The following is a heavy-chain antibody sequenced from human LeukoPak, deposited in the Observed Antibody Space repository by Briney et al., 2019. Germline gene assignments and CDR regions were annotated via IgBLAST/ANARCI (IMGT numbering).Heavy chain of an antibody. D-gene: IGHD3-10*01. Sequence: PSETLSLTCTVSRYDINSVYYWGWIRQPPGKGPEWIGSIYHSGSTYYNASLKSRVTISMDTSRNKFSLNLNSVTAADTAVYYCARTGGYYGSGSFLDYWGQGLLVTVSS. CDR1: RYDINSVYY. CDR3: ARTGGYYGSGSFLDY. J-gene: IGHJ4*02. V-gene: IGHV4-38-2*02. CDR2: IYHSGST.